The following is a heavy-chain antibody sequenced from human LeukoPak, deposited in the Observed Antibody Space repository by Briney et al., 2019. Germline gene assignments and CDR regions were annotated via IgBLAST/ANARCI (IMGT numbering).Heavy chain of an antibody. CDR3: ARDGSGGSWIHFDY. CDR2: IIPIFGTA. CDR1: GGTFSSYA. D-gene: IGHD2-15*01. J-gene: IGHJ4*02. Sequence: SVKVSCKASGGTFSSYAISWVRQAPGQGLEWMGGIIPIFGTANYAQKFQGRVTITADESTCTAYVELSSLRSEDTAVYYCARDGSGGSWIHFDYWGQGTLVTVSS. V-gene: IGHV1-69*13.